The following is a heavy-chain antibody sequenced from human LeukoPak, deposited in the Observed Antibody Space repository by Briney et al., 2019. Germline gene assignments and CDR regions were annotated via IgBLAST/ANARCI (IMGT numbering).Heavy chain of an antibody. CDR1: GFTFSSYE. CDR2: ISSSGSTI. V-gene: IGHV3-48*03. CDR3: ARDHITMGPHDY. D-gene: IGHD3-10*01. J-gene: IGHJ4*02. Sequence: GGSLRLSCAASGFTFSSYEMNWVRQAPGKGLEWVSYISSSGSTIYYADSVKGRFTISRDNAKNSLYLQMNSLRAEDTAVYYCARDHITMGPHDYWGQGTLVTVSS.